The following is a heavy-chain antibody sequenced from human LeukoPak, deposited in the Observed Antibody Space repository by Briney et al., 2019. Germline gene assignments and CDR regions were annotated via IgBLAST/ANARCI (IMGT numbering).Heavy chain of an antibody. CDR1: GGSISSYY. J-gene: IGHJ5*02. D-gene: IGHD6-19*01. V-gene: IGHV4-59*12. CDR2: IYYSGST. Sequence: SETLSLTCTVSGGSISSYYWSWIRQPPGKGPEWIGYIYYSGSTNYNPSLKSRVTISLDTSKNQFSLQLNSVTPEDTAVYYCVRESAYDSGWVTRWFDPWGQGTLVTVSS. CDR3: VRESAYDSGWVTRWFDP.